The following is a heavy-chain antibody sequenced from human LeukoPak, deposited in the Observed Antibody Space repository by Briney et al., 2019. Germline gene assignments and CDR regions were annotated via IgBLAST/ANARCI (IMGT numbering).Heavy chain of an antibody. D-gene: IGHD3-22*01. Sequence: ASVKVSCKASGYTFTSYGISWVRQAPGQGLEWVGWISAYNGNTNYAQKLQGRVTMTTDTSTSTAYMELRSLRSDDTAVYYCASISYDSSGRNWFDPWGQGTLVTVSS. CDR1: GYTFTSYG. J-gene: IGHJ5*02. CDR2: ISAYNGNT. V-gene: IGHV1-18*01. CDR3: ASISYDSSGRNWFDP.